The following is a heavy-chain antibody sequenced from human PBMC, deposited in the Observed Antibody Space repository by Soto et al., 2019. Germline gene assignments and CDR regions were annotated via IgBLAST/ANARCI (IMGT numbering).Heavy chain of an antibody. D-gene: IGHD4-17*01. CDR1: GFTFSSYA. V-gene: IGHV3-30*04. J-gene: IGHJ4*02. CDR2: ISYDGSNK. CDR3: ARGQSTVTDY. Sequence: QVQVVESGGGVVQPGRSLRLSCAASGFTFSSYAMHWVRQAPGKGLEWVAVISYDGSNKYYTDSVKGRFTISRDNSKNTLYLQMNSLRAEDTALYYCARGQSTVTDYWGQGTLATVSS.